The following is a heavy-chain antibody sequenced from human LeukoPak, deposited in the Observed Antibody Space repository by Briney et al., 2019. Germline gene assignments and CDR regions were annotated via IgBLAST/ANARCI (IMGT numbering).Heavy chain of an antibody. D-gene: IGHD3-22*01. CDR2: IYHSGTT. Sequence: SETLSLTCTVSGYSISSGYYWAWIRQPPGKGLEWTGSIYHSGTTYYNPSLKSRVTISVDTSKNQFSLKLNSATAADTAVYYCARDGSGSGSPFDYWGQGTLVTVSS. V-gene: IGHV4-38-2*02. CDR1: GYSISSGYY. J-gene: IGHJ4*02. CDR3: ARDGSGSGSPFDY.